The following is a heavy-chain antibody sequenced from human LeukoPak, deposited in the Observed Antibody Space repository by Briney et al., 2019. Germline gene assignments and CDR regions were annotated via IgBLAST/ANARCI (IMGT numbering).Heavy chain of an antibody. Sequence: SGGSLRLSCAASGFTFSSYGMHWVRQAPGKGLEWVAFIRYDGSNKYYADSVKGRFTISRDNSKNTLYLQMNSLRVEDTAVYYCAKDISVVVVAATSYYFDYWGQGTLVTVSS. CDR1: GFTFSSYG. J-gene: IGHJ4*02. CDR2: IRYDGSNK. V-gene: IGHV3-30*02. D-gene: IGHD2-15*01. CDR3: AKDISVVVVAATSYYFDY.